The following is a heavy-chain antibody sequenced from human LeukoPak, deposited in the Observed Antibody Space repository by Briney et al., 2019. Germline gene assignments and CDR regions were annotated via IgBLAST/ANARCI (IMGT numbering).Heavy chain of an antibody. J-gene: IGHJ4*02. CDR3: ARVYNYGSVDY. CDR1: GFTFSSYW. V-gene: IGHV3-74*01. D-gene: IGHD5-18*01. Sequence: TGGSLRLSCAASGFTFSSYWMHWARHVPGKGLVWVARIKSDGGTTSYADSVKGRFTISRDNAKNTLYLQMNSLRAEDTAVYYCARVYNYGSVDYWGQGTLVTVSS. CDR2: IKSDGGTT.